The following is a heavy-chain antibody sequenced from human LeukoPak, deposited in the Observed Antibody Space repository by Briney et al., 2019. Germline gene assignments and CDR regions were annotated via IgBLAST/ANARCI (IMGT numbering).Heavy chain of an antibody. CDR3: ASSYCGGDCYLRYYFDY. V-gene: IGHV1-69*02. CDR1: GGTFSSYT. CDR2: IIPILGIA. D-gene: IGHD2-21*01. J-gene: IGHJ4*02. Sequence: SVKVSCKASGGTFSSYTISWVRQAPGQGLEWMGRIIPILGIANYAQKFQGRVTIAADKSTSTAYMELSSLRSEDTAVYYCASSYCGGDCYLRYYFDYWGQGTLVTVSS.